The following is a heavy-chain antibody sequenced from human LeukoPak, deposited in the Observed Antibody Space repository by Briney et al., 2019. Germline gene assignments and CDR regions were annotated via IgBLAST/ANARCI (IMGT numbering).Heavy chain of an antibody. J-gene: IGHJ4*02. CDR3: TTATTYELLWFGELSPLDY. D-gene: IGHD3-10*01. V-gene: IGHV3-15*01. CDR1: GFTFSSYE. Sequence: ETLSLSCAASGFTFSSYEMNWVRQAPGKGLEWVGRIKSKTDGGTTDYAAPVKGRFTISRDDSKNMLYLQMNSLKTEDTAVYYCTTATTYELLWFGELSPLDYWGQGTLVTVSS. CDR2: IKSKTDGGTT.